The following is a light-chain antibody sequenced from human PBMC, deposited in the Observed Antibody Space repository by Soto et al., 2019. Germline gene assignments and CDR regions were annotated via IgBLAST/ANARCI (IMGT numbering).Light chain of an antibody. CDR2: GAS. V-gene: IGKV3D-15*01. CDR3: QMYNNWLGT. J-gene: IGKJ4*01. Sequence: EIVLTQSPATLSLSPGERATLSCRASQSVSSRRLAWYQQKPGQAPRFLIYGASTRPIGIPDRFSGSGSGTDFTLTISSLQSEDFAVYYCQMYNNWLGTFGGGTKVDIK. CDR1: QSVSSRR.